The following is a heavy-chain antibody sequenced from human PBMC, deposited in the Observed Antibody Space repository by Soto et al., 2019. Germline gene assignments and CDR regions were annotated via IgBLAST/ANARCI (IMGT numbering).Heavy chain of an antibody. D-gene: IGHD3-9*01. V-gene: IGHV3-23*01. CDR2: ISGSGGST. CDR3: AKGMYYDILTGYDPTFDY. J-gene: IGHJ4*02. CDR1: GFTFSSYA. Sequence: GGSLRLSCAASGFTFSSYAMSWVRQAPGKGLEWVSAISGSGGSTYYADSVKGRFTISRDNSKNTLYLQMNSLRAEDTAVYYCAKGMYYDILTGYDPTFDYWGQGTLVTVSS.